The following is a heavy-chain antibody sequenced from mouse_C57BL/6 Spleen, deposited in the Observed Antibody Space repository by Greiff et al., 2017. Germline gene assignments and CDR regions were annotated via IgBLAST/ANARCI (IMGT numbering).Heavy chain of an antibody. V-gene: IGHV1-50*01. CDR3: ARYGYYAYYDAMDY. D-gene: IGHD2-3*01. CDR2: IDPSDSYT. Sequence: QVQLQQPGAELVKPGASVKLSCKASGYTFTSYWMQWVQQRPGQGLEWIGEIDPSDSYTNYNQKFKGKATLTVDTSSSTAYMQLSSLTSEDSAVYYCARYGYYAYYDAMDYWGQGTSVTVSS. J-gene: IGHJ4*01. CDR1: GYTFTSYW.